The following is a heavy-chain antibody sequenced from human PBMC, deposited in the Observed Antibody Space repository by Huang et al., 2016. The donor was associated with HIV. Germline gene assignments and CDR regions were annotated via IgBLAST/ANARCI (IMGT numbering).Heavy chain of an antibody. Sequence: QLQLQGSGPGLVKPSETLSLTCTVSGGSITSSSYYWGWIRQPPGKGLAWVGSIYYSGSTDYNPDLKSRVTVSVDTSKNQFSLKLSSVTAADTAVYYCARHLSYYDSSGYTPWDAFDIWGQGTMVTVSS. D-gene: IGHD3-22*01. CDR2: IYYSGST. CDR1: GGSITSSSYY. V-gene: IGHV4-39*01. CDR3: ARHLSYYDSSGYTPWDAFDI. J-gene: IGHJ3*02.